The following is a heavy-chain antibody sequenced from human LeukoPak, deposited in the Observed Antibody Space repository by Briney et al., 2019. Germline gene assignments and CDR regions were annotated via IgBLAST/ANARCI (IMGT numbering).Heavy chain of an antibody. Sequence: PSETLSLTCTVSGGSISSYYWSWIRQPPGKELEWIGYIYYSGSTNYNPSLKSRVIISVDTSKNQFSLKLSSVTAADTAVYYCARDQGDSSSWSQIDYWGQGTLVTVSS. D-gene: IGHD6-13*01. CDR2: IYYSGST. J-gene: IGHJ4*02. CDR3: ARDQGDSSSWSQIDY. V-gene: IGHV4-59*01. CDR1: GGSISSYY.